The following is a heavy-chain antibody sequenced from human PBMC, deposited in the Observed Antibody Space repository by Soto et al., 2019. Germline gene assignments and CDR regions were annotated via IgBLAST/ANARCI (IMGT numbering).Heavy chain of an antibody. CDR3: ARDKVAAAANYYYYGMDV. D-gene: IGHD6-13*01. CDR1: GFTVSSNY. J-gene: IGHJ6*02. CDR2: IYSGGST. Sequence: GGSLRLSCAASGFTVSSNYMSWVRQAPGKGLEWVSVIYSGGSTYYADSVKGRFPISRDNSKNTLYLQMNSLRAEDTAVYYCARDKVAAAANYYYYGMDVWGQGTTVTVSS. V-gene: IGHV3-53*01.